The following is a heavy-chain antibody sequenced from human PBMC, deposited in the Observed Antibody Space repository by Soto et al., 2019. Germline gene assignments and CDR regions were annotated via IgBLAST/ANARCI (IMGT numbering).Heavy chain of an antibody. CDR2: ISAYNGNT. V-gene: IGHV1-18*01. Sequence: ASVKVSCKASGYTFTSYGISWVRQAPGQGLEWMGWISAYNGNTNYAQKLQGRVTMTTDTSTSTAYMELRSLRSDDTAVYYCARDSDIVATIGSNWFDPWGQGTLVTVS. J-gene: IGHJ5*02. CDR3: ARDSDIVATIGSNWFDP. CDR1: GYTFTSYG. D-gene: IGHD5-12*01.